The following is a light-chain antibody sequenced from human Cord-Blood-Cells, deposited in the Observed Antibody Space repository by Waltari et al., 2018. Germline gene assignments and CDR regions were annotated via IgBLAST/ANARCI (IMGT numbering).Light chain of an antibody. V-gene: IGLV4-69*01. CDR1: SGHSSYA. CDR3: QTWGTGFWV. J-gene: IGLJ3*02. Sequence: QLVLTQSPSASASLGASVKLTSTLSSGHSSYAIAWHQQQPEKGPRYLMKLNSDGSPSKGDGIPDRFSGSSSGAERYLTISSLQSEDEADYYCQTWGTGFWVFGGGTKLTVL. CDR2: LNSDGSP.